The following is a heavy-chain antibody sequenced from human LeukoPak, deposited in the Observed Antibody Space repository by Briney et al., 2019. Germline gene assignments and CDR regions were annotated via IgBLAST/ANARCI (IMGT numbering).Heavy chain of an antibody. V-gene: IGHV3-11*06. D-gene: IGHD1-26*01. CDR2: ISNSGSNP. Sequence: GGSLRLSCAASGFTFSDYYMSWIRQAPGKGLDWVSYISNSGSNPNYADSVKGRFTISRDNAKNSLYLQMNSLRAEDTAVYYCARVRGSYAADYWGQGTLVTVSS. CDR1: GFTFSDYY. CDR3: ARVRGSYAADY. J-gene: IGHJ4*02.